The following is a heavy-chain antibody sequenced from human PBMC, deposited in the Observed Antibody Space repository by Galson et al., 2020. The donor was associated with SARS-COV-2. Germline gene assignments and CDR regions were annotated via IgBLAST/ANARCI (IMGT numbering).Heavy chain of an antibody. CDR2: IDPSDSYT. CDR3: ARHLDLGLHYDMDV. CDR1: GYSFTSYW. J-gene: IGHJ6*03. V-gene: IGHV5-10-1*01. D-gene: IGHD1-7*01. Sequence: HGESLKISCKGSGYSFTSYWISWVRQMPGKGLEWMGRIDPSDSYTNYSPSFQDHVTISADKSISTAYLQWSSLKASDTAMYYCARHLDLGLHYDMDVWGKGTTVTGSS.